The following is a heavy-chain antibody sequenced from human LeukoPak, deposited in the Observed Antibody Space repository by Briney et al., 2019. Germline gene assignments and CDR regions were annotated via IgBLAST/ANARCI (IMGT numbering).Heavy chain of an antibody. J-gene: IGHJ6*03. CDR2: IYYSGST. CDR1: GGSISSYY. Sequence: SETLSLTCTVSGGSISSYYWGWIRQPPGKGLEWIGYIYYSGSTNYNPSLKSRVTISVDTSKNQFSLKLSSVTAADTAVYYCARSVEGYCRGGSCYYYSYYMDVWGKGTTVTVSS. CDR3: ARSVEGYCRGGSCYYYSYYMDV. D-gene: IGHD2-15*01. V-gene: IGHV4-59*01.